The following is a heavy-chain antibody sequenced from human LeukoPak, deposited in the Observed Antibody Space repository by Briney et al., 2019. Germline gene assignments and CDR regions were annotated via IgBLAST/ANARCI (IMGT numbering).Heavy chain of an antibody. Sequence: SVKVSCKASGGTFSSYAISWVRQAPGQGLEWMGGIIPIFGTANYAQKFQGRVTITADESTSTAYMELSSLRPEDTAVYYCAREPFLGYCSSTSCRYGMDVWGQGTTVTVSS. V-gene: IGHV1-69*13. D-gene: IGHD2-2*01. CDR1: GGTFSSYA. CDR3: AREPFLGYCSSTSCRYGMDV. CDR2: IIPIFGTA. J-gene: IGHJ6*02.